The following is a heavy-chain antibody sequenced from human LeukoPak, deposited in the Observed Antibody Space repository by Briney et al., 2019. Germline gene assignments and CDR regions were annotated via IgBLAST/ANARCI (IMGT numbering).Heavy chain of an antibody. CDR2: INHSGSA. CDR3: AGHQQPSGSPGDY. Sequence: SETLSLTCAVYGGSFSGYYWSWIRQPPGKGLEWIGEINHSGSANYNPSLKSRVTISVDTSKNQFSLKLSSVTAADTAVYYCAGHQQPSGSPGDYWGQGTLVTVSS. J-gene: IGHJ4*02. V-gene: IGHV4-34*01. CDR1: GGSFSGYY. D-gene: IGHD6-13*01.